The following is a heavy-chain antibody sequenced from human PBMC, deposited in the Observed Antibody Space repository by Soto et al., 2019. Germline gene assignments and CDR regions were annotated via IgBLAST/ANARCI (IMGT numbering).Heavy chain of an antibody. CDR3: AKDRRGFNILTGSFAY. V-gene: IGHV3-23*01. CDR1: GFTFHNHG. Sequence: PGGSLRLSCAASGFTFHNHGMGWFGQAPGKGLEWVSYISGSGGSTYYADSVKGRITISRDNSRTTVFLQMNSLTAEDTALYYCAKDRRGFNILTGSFAYWRQGILVTASS. CDR2: ISGSGGST. D-gene: IGHD3-9*01. J-gene: IGHJ4*02.